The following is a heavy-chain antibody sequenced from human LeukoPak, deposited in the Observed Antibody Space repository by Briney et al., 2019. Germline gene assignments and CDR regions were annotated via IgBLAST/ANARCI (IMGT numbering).Heavy chain of an antibody. J-gene: IGHJ3*02. CDR3: ARLRIAARPGAFDI. CDR1: VGSVSSGSAY. V-gene: IGHV4-61*01. D-gene: IGHD6-6*01. Sequence: SGTLSLTCTVSVGSVSSGSAYWSWIRLPPGGGLGCIGYIYYSGSTNYNPSLKSRVTISVDTSKNQFSLKLSSVTAADTAVYYCARLRIAARPGAFDIWGQGTMVTVSS. CDR2: IYYSGST.